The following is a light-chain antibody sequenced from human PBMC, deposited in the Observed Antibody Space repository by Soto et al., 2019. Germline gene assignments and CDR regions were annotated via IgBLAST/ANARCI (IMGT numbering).Light chain of an antibody. J-gene: IGKJ2*01. CDR3: LQDYRSPRT. CDR2: AAS. Sequence: AIQMTQSPSSLSASVGDRVTITCRASQGIRNALGWYQQKPGTAPKLLIYAASNLQSGVPSRFSASGSGTDFTLTISTLQPEDFATYYCLQDYRSPRTFGQGNKLEMK. V-gene: IGKV1-6*01. CDR1: QGIRNA.